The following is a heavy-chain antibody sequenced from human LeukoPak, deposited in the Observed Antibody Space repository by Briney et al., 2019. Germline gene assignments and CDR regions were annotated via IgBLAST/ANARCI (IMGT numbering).Heavy chain of an antibody. Sequence: SETLSLTCTVSGGSIGSDYWSWIREPPEKGLEWIGYVSYRGTTNYNPSVESRVTISVDTSKNHFSLKRTSVTAADTAVYYCARGYPYGSNWSIFDLWGQGALVTVSS. CDR3: ARGYPYGSNWSIFDL. V-gene: IGHV4-59*01. CDR2: VSYRGTT. J-gene: IGHJ4*02. D-gene: IGHD6-13*01. CDR1: GGSIGSDY.